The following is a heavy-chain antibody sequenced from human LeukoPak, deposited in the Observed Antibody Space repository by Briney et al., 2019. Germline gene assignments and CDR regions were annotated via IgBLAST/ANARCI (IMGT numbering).Heavy chain of an antibody. CDR1: GYTFTGYY. V-gene: IGHV1-2*02. D-gene: IGHD6-19*01. J-gene: IGHJ4*02. CDR3: ARDREYSSGWYGYD. Sequence: ATVKVSCKASGYTFTGYYMHWVRQAPGQGLEWMGWIKPNSGGTNYAQKFQGRVTMTRDTSISTAYMELSRLRSDDTAVYYCARDREYSSGWYGYDWGQGTLVTVSS. CDR2: IKPNSGGT.